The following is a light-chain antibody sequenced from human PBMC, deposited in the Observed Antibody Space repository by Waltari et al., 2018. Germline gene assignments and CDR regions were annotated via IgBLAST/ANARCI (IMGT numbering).Light chain of an antibody. CDR1: NLGDKY. V-gene: IGLV3-1*01. CDR3: QAWDSITVV. CDR2: QDT. J-gene: IGLJ2*01. Sequence: SYELTHPPSVYVSPGQQARITCSGDNLGDKYTCWYQQKPGQSPVLVISQDTKRPSGIPERFSGSNSGNTATLTISGTQATDEADYYCQAWDSITVVFGGGTKLTVL.